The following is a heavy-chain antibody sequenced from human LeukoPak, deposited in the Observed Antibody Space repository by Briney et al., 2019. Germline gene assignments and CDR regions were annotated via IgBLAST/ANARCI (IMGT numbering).Heavy chain of an antibody. V-gene: IGHV5-51*01. J-gene: IGHJ4*02. Sequence: GESLKISCKVSGYTFIKYWIGWVRQTPGKGLELMGIIFPEDSDTRYSPSFQGQVTISVDKSLNTAYLQWDNMRDSDTAMYYCGRHESTTSTFHWGQGTLVTVSS. CDR1: GYTFIKYW. CDR3: GRHESTTSTFH. D-gene: IGHD2/OR15-2a*01. CDR2: IFPEDSDT.